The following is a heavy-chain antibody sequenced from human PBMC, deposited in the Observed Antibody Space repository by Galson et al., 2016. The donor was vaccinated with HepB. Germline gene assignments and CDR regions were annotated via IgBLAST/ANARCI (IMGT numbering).Heavy chain of an antibody. CDR3: GRDLGSGWSIDN. V-gene: IGHV1-3*01. CDR2: IHPDNGDT. CDR1: GYTFGYYA. D-gene: IGHD6-19*01. J-gene: IGHJ6*02. Sequence: SVKVSCKASGYTFGYYALHWVRQAPGQRLEWMGWIHPDNGDTKYSQRLQGRLTITRDTSASTAYMALSSLTSDDTAVYYCGRDLGSGWSIDNWGQGITVTVSS.